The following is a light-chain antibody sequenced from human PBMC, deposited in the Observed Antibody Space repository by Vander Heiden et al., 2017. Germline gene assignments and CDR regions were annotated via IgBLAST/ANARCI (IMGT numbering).Light chain of an antibody. J-gene: IGKJ1*01. CDR3: QQYYSTPPT. Sequence: DSVMNQSPASLAASLGERATINCKSSQSVLYSSNDKNYLAWYQQKPGQPPKLLIYWASTRESGVPDRFSGSGSGTDFTLTISSLQAEDVAVYYCQQYYSTPPTFGQGTKVEIK. V-gene: IGKV4-1*01. CDR2: WAS. CDR1: QSVLYSSNDKNY.